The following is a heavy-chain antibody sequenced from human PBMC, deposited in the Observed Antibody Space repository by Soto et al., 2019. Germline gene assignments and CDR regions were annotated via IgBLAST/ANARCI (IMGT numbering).Heavy chain of an antibody. Sequence: SETLSLTCTVSGDSVATSSYYWCWIRQTPGRGLEWIGTVYYTGSTYYNPSLNNRVTISVDTSRNQFPLKLNSVTAADTAVYYCARRYGSFFDIWGQGTMVTVSS. CDR3: ARRYGSFFDI. CDR1: GDSVATSSYY. CDR2: VYYTGST. V-gene: IGHV4-39*01. D-gene: IGHD3-10*01. J-gene: IGHJ3*02.